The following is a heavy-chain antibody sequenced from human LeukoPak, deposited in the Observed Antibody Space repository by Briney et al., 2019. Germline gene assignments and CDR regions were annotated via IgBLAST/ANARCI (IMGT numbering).Heavy chain of an antibody. CDR3: ARTSRWFGEQNYMDV. V-gene: IGHV3-48*03. D-gene: IGHD3-10*01. CDR2: ISSSGSTI. J-gene: IGHJ6*03. CDR1: GFTFSSYE. Sequence: GGSLRLSCAASGFTFSSYEMNWVRQAPGKGLEWVSYISSSGSTIYYADSVKGRFTISRDNAKNSLYLQMNSLRAEDTAVYYCARTSRWFGEQNYMDVWGKGTTVTISS.